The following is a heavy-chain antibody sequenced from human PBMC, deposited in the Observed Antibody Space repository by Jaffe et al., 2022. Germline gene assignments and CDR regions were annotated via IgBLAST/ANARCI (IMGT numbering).Heavy chain of an antibody. J-gene: IGHJ4*02. Sequence: EVQLVESGGGLVQPGGSLRLSCAASGFTVSRSYMSWVRQAPGKGLEWVSILYPGGSIYYADSVKGRFSISRDNSKNTLFLQMSSLRAEDTALYYCARVLKKTWLQMEPDYFDYWGQGTLVTVSS. CDR3: ARVLKKTWLQMEPDYFDY. V-gene: IGHV3-66*02. D-gene: IGHD1-1*01. CDR2: LYPGGSI. CDR1: GFTVSRSY.